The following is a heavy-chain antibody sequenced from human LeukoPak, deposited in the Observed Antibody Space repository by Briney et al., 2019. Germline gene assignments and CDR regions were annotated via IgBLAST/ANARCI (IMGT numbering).Heavy chain of an antibody. CDR2: INPNSGGT. CDR1: GYTFTGYY. Sequence: ASVKVSCKASGYTFTGYYMHWVRQAPGQGLEWMGWINPNSGGTNYAQKFQGRVTMTRDTSISTAYMELSRLRSEDTAVYYCATDRELLWFGELPFDPWGQGTLVTVSS. D-gene: IGHD3-10*01. CDR3: ATDRELLWFGELPFDP. V-gene: IGHV1-2*02. J-gene: IGHJ5*02.